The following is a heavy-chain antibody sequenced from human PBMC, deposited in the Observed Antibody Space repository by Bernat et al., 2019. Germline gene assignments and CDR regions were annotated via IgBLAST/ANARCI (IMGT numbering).Heavy chain of an antibody. D-gene: IGHD3-16*01. Sequence: QVQLVESGGGVVQPGRSLRLSCAASGFTFSSYGMHWVRQAPGKGLEWVAVIWYDGSNKYYADSVKGRITSSRDNSKNTLYLKMNSLRAEETAVYYCARAGITFGGGPCRTPGVHDYWGQGTLVTVSS. CDR1: GFTFSSYG. V-gene: IGHV3-33*01. J-gene: IGHJ4*02. CDR2: IWYDGSNK. CDR3: ARAGITFGGGPCRTPGVHDY.